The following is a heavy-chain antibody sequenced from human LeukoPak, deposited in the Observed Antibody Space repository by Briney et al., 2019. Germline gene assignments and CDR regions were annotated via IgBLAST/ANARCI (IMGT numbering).Heavy chain of an antibody. CDR1: GFTFSTYS. J-gene: IGHJ4*02. D-gene: IGHD6-19*01. CDR3: AGVLGVQESEYYFDY. CDR2: ISSSSSYK. V-gene: IGHV3-21*01. Sequence: PGGSLRLSCAASGFTFSTYSMNWVRQAPGKGLEWVSSISSSSSYKYYADSVKGRFTISRDNAKNSLYLQMNGLRAEDTAVYYCAGVLGVQESEYYFDYWGQGTLVAVSS.